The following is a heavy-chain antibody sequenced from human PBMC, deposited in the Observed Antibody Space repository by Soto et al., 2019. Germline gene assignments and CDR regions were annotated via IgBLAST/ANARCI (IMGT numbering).Heavy chain of an antibody. V-gene: IGHV4-59*02. Sequence: PSETLSLTCTVSGGSVSSYYWSWIRQPPGMGLECIGYIYYSGNTNYNPSLKSRVTISLDTSKNQFSLKLSSVTAADTAVFYCARGIAAAGSWYFDNWGQGTLVTVSS. J-gene: IGHJ4*02. CDR2: IYYSGNT. CDR3: ARGIAAAGSWYFDN. D-gene: IGHD6-13*01. CDR1: GGSVSSYY.